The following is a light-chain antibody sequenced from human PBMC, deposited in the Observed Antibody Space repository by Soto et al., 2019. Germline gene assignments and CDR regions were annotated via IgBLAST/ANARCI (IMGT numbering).Light chain of an antibody. CDR3: ASYADNSRYV. J-gene: IGLJ1*01. Sequence: ALTQPPSESWSPGQSVTISCTGVSSDVGGYDYVVWYQQYPGKAPKLIIFEVNKRPSGVPDRFSGSKSGNTASLTVSGLQAEDEAVYYCASYADNSRYVFGTGTKVTVL. CDR1: SSDVGGYDY. CDR2: EVN. V-gene: IGLV2-8*01.